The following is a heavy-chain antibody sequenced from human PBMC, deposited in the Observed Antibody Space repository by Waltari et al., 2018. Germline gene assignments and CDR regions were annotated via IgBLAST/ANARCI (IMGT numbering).Heavy chain of an antibody. J-gene: IGHJ4*02. D-gene: IGHD3-22*01. Sequence: EVQLVETGGGLIQPGGSLRLSCAASGFTVSSNYMSWVRQAPGKGLGWVSVIYSGGSTYYADSVKGRFTISRDNSKNTLYLQMNSLRAEDTAVYYCATSTMIPYYFDYWGQGTLVTVSS. V-gene: IGHV3-53*02. CDR2: IYSGGST. CDR1: GFTVSSNY. CDR3: ATSTMIPYYFDY.